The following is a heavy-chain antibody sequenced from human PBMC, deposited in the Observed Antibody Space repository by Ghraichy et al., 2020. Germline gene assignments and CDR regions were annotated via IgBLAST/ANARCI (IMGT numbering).Heavy chain of an antibody. CDR1: GDSISSGYD. J-gene: IGHJ4*02. Sequence: SETLSLTCIVSGDSISSGYDWGWIRQPPGKGLEWIGSIYRSGNTYYNPSLKSRVTITLDTSKNQFSLRLSSVTAADTAVYYCARVPHFAEYLPFDDWGQGTLGTVSS. D-gene: IGHD2/OR15-2a*01. CDR3: ARVPHFAEYLPFDD. V-gene: IGHV4-38-2*02. CDR2: IYRSGNT.